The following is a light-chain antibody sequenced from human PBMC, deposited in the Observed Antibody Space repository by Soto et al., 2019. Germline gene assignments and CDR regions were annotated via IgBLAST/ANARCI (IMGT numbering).Light chain of an antibody. Sequence: AMQMTQSPSSLSASVGDRVTITYRASQGIRNDLGWYQQKPGKAPKLLIYAASTLQSGVPSRFSGSGSGKDFTLTISSLQPEDFATYYCLQVYNYPRTFGQGTKLEIK. V-gene: IGKV1-6*01. J-gene: IGKJ2*01. CDR3: LQVYNYPRT. CDR1: QGIRND. CDR2: AAS.